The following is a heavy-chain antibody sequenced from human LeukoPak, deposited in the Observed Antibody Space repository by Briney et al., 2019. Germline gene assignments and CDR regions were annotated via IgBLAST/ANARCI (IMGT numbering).Heavy chain of an antibody. Sequence: SETLSLTCAVYGGSFSGYFWSWIRQPPGKGLEWIGEINHSGSTNYNPSLKSRVTISVDTSKNQFSLKLSSVTAADTAVYYCARRKRITIFGVVRSAFDIWGQGTMVTVSS. CDR1: GGSFSGYF. CDR2: INHSGST. V-gene: IGHV4-34*01. J-gene: IGHJ3*02. D-gene: IGHD3-3*01. CDR3: ARRKRITIFGVVRSAFDI.